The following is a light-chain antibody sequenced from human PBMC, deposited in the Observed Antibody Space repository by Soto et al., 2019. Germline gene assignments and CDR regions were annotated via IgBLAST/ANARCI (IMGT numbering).Light chain of an antibody. CDR1: QGISSW. CDR3: QHYNSYSEA. Sequence: EIQMTQSPSSVSASEGDRVTITCRASQGISSWLAWYQQKPGKAPKLLIYKASTLKSGVPSRFSGSGSGTEFTLTISSLQPDDFATYYCQHYNSYSEAFGQGTKVDIK. CDR2: KAS. J-gene: IGKJ1*01. V-gene: IGKV1-5*03.